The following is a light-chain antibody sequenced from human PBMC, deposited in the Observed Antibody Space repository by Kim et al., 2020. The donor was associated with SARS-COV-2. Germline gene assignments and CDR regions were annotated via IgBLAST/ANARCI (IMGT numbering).Light chain of an antibody. CDR2: EDR. CDR3: QTYNDNDWV. CDR1: SGSINSNY. V-gene: IGLV6-57*01. J-gene: IGLJ3*02. Sequence: GKTITITCTRSSGSINSNYVQWFQQRPGSFPTTVIFEDRDRPSGVSDRFFGSIDTSSNSASLTISGLKTEDEADYYCQTYNDNDWVFGGGTKVTVL.